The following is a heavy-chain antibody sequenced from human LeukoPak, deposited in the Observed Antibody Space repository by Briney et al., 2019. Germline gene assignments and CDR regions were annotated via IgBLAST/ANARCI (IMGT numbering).Heavy chain of an antibody. J-gene: IGHJ4*02. CDR1: GGSISSGSYY. CDR2: IYTSGST. D-gene: IGHD6-6*01. Sequence: PSETLSLTCTVSGGSISSGSYYWSWIRQPAGKGLEWIGRIYTSGSTNYNPSLKSRVTISVDTSKNQFSLKLSSVTAADTAVYYSARVEYSSSSVDYWGQGTLVTVSS. V-gene: IGHV4-61*02. CDR3: ARVEYSSSSVDY.